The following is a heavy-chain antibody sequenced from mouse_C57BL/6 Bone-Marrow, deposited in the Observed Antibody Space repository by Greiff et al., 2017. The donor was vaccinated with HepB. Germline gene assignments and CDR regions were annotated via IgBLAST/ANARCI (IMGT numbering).Heavy chain of an antibody. CDR1: GFNIKDYY. V-gene: IGHV14-1*01. D-gene: IGHD1-1*01. J-gene: IGHJ2*01. CDR2: IDPEDGDN. Sequence: VQLQQSGAELVRPGASVKLSCTASGFNIKDYYMHWVKQRPEQGLEWIGRIDPEDGDNEYAPKFQGKATMTADTSSNTAYLQLSSLTSEDTAVYYCTTWILRYPYYFDYWGQGTTLTVSS. CDR3: TTWILRYPYYFDY.